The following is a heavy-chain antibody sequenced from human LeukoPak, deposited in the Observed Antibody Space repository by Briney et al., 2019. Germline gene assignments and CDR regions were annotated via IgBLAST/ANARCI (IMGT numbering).Heavy chain of an antibody. J-gene: IGHJ4*02. D-gene: IGHD2-15*01. CDR2: IQYDGSNK. Sequence: GGPLRLSCAASGFTFITYGMHWVRQAPGKGLEWVAFIQYDGSNKYYADSVEGRFTISRDNSKNTLHLQMNSLRAEDTAVYHCAKDPSCSGGTCSSYPDYWGQGILVTVSS. CDR3: AKDPSCSGGTCSSYPDY. V-gene: IGHV3-30*02. CDR1: GFTFITYG.